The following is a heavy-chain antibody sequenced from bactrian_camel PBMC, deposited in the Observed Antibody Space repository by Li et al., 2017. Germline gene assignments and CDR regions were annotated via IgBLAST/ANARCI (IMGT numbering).Heavy chain of an antibody. V-gene: IGHV3S55*01. D-gene: IGHD3*01. J-gene: IGHJ4*01. CDR3: APDAGQSRCSNGFCYCT. Sequence: VQLVESGGGSVQAGGTLTISCTASGFTLSTSDMGWYRQAAGNECEMVSRISVRGETEYAASVKARFTISHDNAKNTLLLQMSDLKPEDTAVYYCAPDAGQSRCSNGFCYCTWGQGTQVTVSS. CDR2: ISVRGET. CDR1: GFTLSTSD.